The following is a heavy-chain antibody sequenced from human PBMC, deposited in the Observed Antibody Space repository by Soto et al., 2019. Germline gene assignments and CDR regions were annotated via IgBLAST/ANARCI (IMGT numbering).Heavy chain of an antibody. CDR2: INPSGGST. V-gene: IGHV1-46*01. Sequence: ASVKVSCKASGYTLTSYYMHWVRQAPGQGLEWMGIINPSGGSTSYAQKFQGRVTMTRDTSTSTVYMELSSLRSEDTAVYYCARVGMKVDTAMVFDYWGQGTLVTVSS. CDR3: ARVGMKVDTAMVFDY. D-gene: IGHD5-18*01. J-gene: IGHJ4*02. CDR1: GYTLTSYY.